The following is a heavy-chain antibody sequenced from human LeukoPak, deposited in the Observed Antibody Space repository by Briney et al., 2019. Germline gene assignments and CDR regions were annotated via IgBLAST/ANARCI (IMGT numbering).Heavy chain of an antibody. CDR2: ISAYNGNT. CDR1: GYTFTSHG. J-gene: IGHJ6*02. Sequence: GASVTVSFKCSGYTFTSHGISWVRQAPGQGLEWMGWISAYNGNTNYAEKLQGRASMTTDTSTSTALMELRSLRSDDTAVYYCARMRPTSYYYGMDVWGQGTTVTVSS. D-gene: IGHD6-25*01. CDR3: ARMRPTSYYYGMDV. V-gene: IGHV1-18*01.